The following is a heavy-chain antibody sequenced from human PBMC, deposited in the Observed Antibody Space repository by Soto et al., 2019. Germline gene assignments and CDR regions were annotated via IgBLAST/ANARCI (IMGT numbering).Heavy chain of an antibody. CDR1: GGSISSYY. CDR2: VSYTGST. Sequence: QVQLQESGPGLVKPSETLPLTCTVSGGSISSYYWSWIRQPPGKGLEWIGYVSYTGSTYYNPSLQSRVTISLCTSMNRFSLKVASVTAADTAVYYCARLSVDLNDYWSLYPWGQGTLVTVSS. D-gene: IGHD1-1*01. J-gene: IGHJ5*02. V-gene: IGHV4-59*13. CDR3: ARLSVDLNDYWSLYP.